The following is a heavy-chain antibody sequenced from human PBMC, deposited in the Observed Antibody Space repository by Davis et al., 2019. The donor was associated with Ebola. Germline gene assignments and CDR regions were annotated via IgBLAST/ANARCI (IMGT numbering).Heavy chain of an antibody. CDR3: ARALNWFDP. CDR2: IIPILGIA. V-gene: IGHV1-69*04. CDR1: GGTFSSYA. J-gene: IGHJ5*02. Sequence: SVKVSCKASGGTFSSYAISWVRQAPGQGLEWMGRIIPILGIANYAQKFQGRVTITADKSTSTAYMELRSLRSDDTAVYYCARALNWFDPWGQGTLVTVSS.